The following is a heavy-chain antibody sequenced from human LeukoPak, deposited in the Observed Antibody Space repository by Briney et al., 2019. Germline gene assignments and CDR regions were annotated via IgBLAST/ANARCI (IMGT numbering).Heavy chain of an antibody. D-gene: IGHD3-22*01. Sequence: GGSLRLSCAASGFTFDDYAMHWVRQAPGKGLEWVSLISWDGGSTYYADSVKGRFTISRDNSKNSLYLQMNSLRAEDTALYYCAKDDSSGSSYYFHGMDVWGQGTTVTVSS. CDR2: ISWDGGST. CDR3: AKDDSSGSSYYFHGMDV. CDR1: GFTFDDYA. J-gene: IGHJ6*02. V-gene: IGHV3-43D*03.